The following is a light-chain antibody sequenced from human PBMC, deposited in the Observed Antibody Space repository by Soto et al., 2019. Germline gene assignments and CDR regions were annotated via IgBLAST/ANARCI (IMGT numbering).Light chain of an antibody. CDR3: AAWDDTVRSYV. V-gene: IGLV1-47*01. CDR2: RND. Sequence: QSVLTQPSSVSGTPGQGVTISCSGSISNIGNNYVYWFQQLPGTAPKALTNRNDQRPSGVPDRFSGSKSGTSASLAISGLRSEDEADYYCAAWDDTVRSYVFGTGTKLTVL. J-gene: IGLJ1*01. CDR1: ISNIGNNY.